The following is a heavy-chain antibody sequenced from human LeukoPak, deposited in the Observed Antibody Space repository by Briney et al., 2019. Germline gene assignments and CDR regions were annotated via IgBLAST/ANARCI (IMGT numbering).Heavy chain of an antibody. CDR1: GFTFSSYG. CDR2: IRYDGSNK. Sequence: PGGSLRLSCAASGFTFSSYGMHWVRQAPGKGLEWVAFIRYDGSNKYYADSVKGRFTISRDNSKNTLYLQMNSLRAEDTAVYYCAKVRFGEFAEPFLDVWGKGTTVTVSS. J-gene: IGHJ6*04. CDR3: AKVRFGEFAEPFLDV. V-gene: IGHV3-30*02. D-gene: IGHD3-10*01.